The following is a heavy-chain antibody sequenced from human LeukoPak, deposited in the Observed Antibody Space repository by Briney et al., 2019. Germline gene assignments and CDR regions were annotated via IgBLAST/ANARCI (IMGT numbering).Heavy chain of an antibody. CDR2: IYTSGST. CDR3: AREVGTTRWFVP. J-gene: IGHJ5*02. V-gene: IGHV4-4*07. D-gene: IGHD1/OR15-1a*01. Sequence: SETLSLTCTVSGGSISSNYWSWIRHPPRKGLEWMGRIYTSGSTTYNPSLKSRVTMSVATSKHQFYLTVSSVTAADTAVYYCAREVGTTRWFVPWGQGSLVTVSS. CDR1: GGSISSNY.